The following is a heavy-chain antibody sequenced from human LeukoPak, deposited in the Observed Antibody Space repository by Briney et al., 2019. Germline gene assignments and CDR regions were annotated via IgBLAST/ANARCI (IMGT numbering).Heavy chain of an antibody. CDR3: ATLPGGVTTPNPS. V-gene: IGHV4-4*07. CDR2: VSTSGST. CDR1: GGSISSYY. D-gene: IGHD4-17*01. J-gene: IGHJ5*02. Sequence: SETLSLTCTVSGGSISSYYWSWIRQPAGKGLEWIGRVSTSGSTNYNPSLKSRVTISLDTSKNQFSLKLTSVTAADTAVYYCATLPGGVTTPNPSWGQGTLVTVSS.